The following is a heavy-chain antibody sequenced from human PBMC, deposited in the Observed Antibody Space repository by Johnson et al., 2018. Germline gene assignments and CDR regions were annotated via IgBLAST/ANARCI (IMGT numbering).Heavy chain of an antibody. CDR2: IRSKATSYAT. J-gene: IGHJ6*03. Sequence: VQLQESGGGLVQPGGSLKLSCAASGFTFSGSAMHWVRQASGKGLEWVGRIRSKATSYATAYAASVKGRFPISREDSMNTAYLQMNSLKTEDTAVDYCTTDLVAPGGIYYYYMDVWGKGTTVTVSS. CDR3: TTDLVAPGGIYYYYMDV. D-gene: IGHD3-16*01. CDR1: GFTFSGSA. V-gene: IGHV3-73*02.